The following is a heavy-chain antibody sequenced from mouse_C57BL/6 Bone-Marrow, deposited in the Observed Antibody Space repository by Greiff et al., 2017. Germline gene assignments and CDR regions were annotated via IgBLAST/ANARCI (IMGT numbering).Heavy chain of an antibody. CDR2: INPNNGGT. V-gene: IGHV1-26*01. CDR1: GYTFTDYY. Sequence: EVQLQQSGPELVKPGASVKISCKASGYTFTDYYMNWVKQSHGKSLEWIGDINPNNGGTSYNQKFKGKATLTVDKSSSTAYMELRSLTSEDSAVYYCARCYYSNYPFAYWGQGTLVTVSA. CDR3: ARCYYSNYPFAY. J-gene: IGHJ3*01. D-gene: IGHD2-5*01.